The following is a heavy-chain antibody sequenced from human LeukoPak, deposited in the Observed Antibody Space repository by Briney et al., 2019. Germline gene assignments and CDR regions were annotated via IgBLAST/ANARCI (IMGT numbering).Heavy chain of an antibody. CDR2: ISGSGGST. Sequence: PGGSLRLSCAASGFIFSSYAMSWVRQAPGKGLEWVSAISGSGGSTYYADSVKGRFTISRDNSKNTLYLQMNSLRAEDTAVYYCAKGGRVGGYYASSGLDYWGQGTLVTVSS. CDR3: AKGGRVGGYYASSGLDY. V-gene: IGHV3-23*01. CDR1: GFIFSSYA. D-gene: IGHD3-22*01. J-gene: IGHJ4*02.